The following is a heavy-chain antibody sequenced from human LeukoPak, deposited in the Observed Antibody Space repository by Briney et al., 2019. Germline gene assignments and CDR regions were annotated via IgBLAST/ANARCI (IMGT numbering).Heavy chain of an antibody. V-gene: IGHV1-18*01. Sequence: GASVKVSCKASGYPFFSSGISWVRQAPGQGLEWMGWISAYNGNTNYAQKLQGRVTMTTDTSTSTAYMELRSLRSDDTAVYYCARCRSPEKGYDFWSGYYKPFGLFDYWGQGTLVTVSS. CDR2: ISAYNGNT. D-gene: IGHD3-3*01. CDR3: ARCRSPEKGYDFWSGYYKPFGLFDY. CDR1: GYPFFSSG. J-gene: IGHJ4*02.